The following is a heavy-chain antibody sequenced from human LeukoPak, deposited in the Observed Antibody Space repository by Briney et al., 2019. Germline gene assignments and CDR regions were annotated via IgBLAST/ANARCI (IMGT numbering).Heavy chain of an antibody. CDR3: ARDPLYYYDSSGF. D-gene: IGHD3-22*01. V-gene: IGHV3-74*01. Sequence: GGSLRLSCAASGFTFSSYWMSWVRQAPGKGLVWVSRTNSDGSSTSYADSVKGRFTISRDNAKNTLYPQMNSLRAEDTAVYYCARDPLYYYDSSGFWGQGTLVTVSS. J-gene: IGHJ4*02. CDR2: TNSDGSST. CDR1: GFTFSSYW.